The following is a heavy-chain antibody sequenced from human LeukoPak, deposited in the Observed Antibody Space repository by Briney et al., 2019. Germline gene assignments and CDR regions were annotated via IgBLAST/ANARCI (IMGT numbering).Heavy chain of an antibody. V-gene: IGHV3-23*01. J-gene: IGHJ6*02. CDR2: ISASGGST. D-gene: IGHD2/OR15-2a*01. Sequence: GGSLRLSCAASEFTFSSYAMQWVRQAPGKGLEWVPGISASGGSTWYADSVKGRFTISRDNSETTLYLQMNSLRAEDTAVYYCAKYVSSKGPPYALDVWGQGTTVTVSS. CDR3: AKYVSSKGPPYALDV. CDR1: EFTFSSYA.